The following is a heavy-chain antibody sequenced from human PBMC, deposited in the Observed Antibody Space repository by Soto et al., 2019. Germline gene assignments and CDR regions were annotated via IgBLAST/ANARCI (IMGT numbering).Heavy chain of an antibody. CDR3: ARGSSTWRNALDV. CDR1: GFPFSTYA. D-gene: IGHD6-13*01. CDR2: INSDVRST. Sequence: GGSLRLSCATSGFPFSTYAMHWVRQAPGKGLEWVSRINSDVRSTNYADSVKGRFTISRDNAENTVYLQMNSLRGEDTAVYYCARGSSTWRNALDVWGQGTMVTVSS. J-gene: IGHJ3*01. V-gene: IGHV3-74*01.